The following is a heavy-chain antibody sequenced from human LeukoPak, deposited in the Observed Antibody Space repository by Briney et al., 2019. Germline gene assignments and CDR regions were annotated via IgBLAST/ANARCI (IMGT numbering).Heavy chain of an antibody. CDR2: IYYSGRT. CDR3: AGSYSGYQGFIY. CDR1: GGSISSYY. Sequence: PSETLSLTCTVSGGSISSYYWSWVRQPPGKGLEWIGYIYYSGRTNYNPSLKSRVTISLDTSKNQFSLKLSSVTAADTAVYYCAGSYSGYQGFIYWGQGTLLTVSS. V-gene: IGHV4-59*08. J-gene: IGHJ4*02. D-gene: IGHD5-12*01.